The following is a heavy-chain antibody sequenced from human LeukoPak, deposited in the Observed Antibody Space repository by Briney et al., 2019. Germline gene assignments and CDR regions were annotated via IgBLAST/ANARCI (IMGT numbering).Heavy chain of an antibody. Sequence: SQTLSLTCTVPGGSISSGDYYWSWIRQPPGKGLEWIGYIYYSGSTYYNPSLKSRVTISVDTSKNQFSLKLSSVTAADTAVYYCARDPRFLEWAYGMDVWGQGTTVTVSS. CDR3: ARDPRFLEWAYGMDV. D-gene: IGHD3-3*01. V-gene: IGHV4-30-4*01. J-gene: IGHJ6*02. CDR1: GGSISSGDYY. CDR2: IYYSGST.